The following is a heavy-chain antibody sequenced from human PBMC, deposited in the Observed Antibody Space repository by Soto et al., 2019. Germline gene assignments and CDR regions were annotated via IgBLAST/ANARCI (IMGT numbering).Heavy chain of an antibody. V-gene: IGHV4-59*01. Sequence: KSSETLSLTCSVSGTSIRGYYWTWIRQPPGKGLEWIGYIYYTGTTKYNPSLKSRVTISVDTSKNQFSLRLNSVTAADTAAYYCAREVSSFGSNHFDSWGQGALVTVSS. J-gene: IGHJ4*02. CDR3: AREVSSFGSNHFDS. CDR2: IYYTGTT. D-gene: IGHD3-10*01. CDR1: GTSIRGYY.